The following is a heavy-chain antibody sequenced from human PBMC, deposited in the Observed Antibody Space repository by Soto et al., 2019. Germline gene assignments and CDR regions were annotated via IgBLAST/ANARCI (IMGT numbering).Heavy chain of an antibody. D-gene: IGHD3-3*01. CDR2: ISGTGGST. J-gene: IGHJ4*02. Sequence: GGSLRLSCAASGFTFSNYAMSWVRQLPGKGLEWISVISGTGGSTYYADSVKGQFTISRDNSKNTLYLEMKSLRAGDTAVYYCARDTLGGAYDFCHGGQGTLVTVSS. CDR3: ARDTLGGAYDFCH. CDR1: GFTFSNYA. V-gene: IGHV3-23*01.